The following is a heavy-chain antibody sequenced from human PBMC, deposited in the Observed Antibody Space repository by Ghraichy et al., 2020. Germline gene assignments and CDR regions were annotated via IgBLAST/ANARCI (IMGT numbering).Heavy chain of an antibody. Sequence: SETLSLTCAVYGGSFSGFYWSWIRQSPGKGLEWVGQINHSGDTDYNPSLKGRVTMSVDRSQNQFSLKLNSVTAADTAVYYCATLGGGLATATAWATVYYFDFWSQGTLVTVSS. CDR2: INHSGDT. J-gene: IGHJ4*02. V-gene: IGHV4-34*01. CDR3: ATLGGGLATATAWATVYYFDF. D-gene: IGHD6-13*01. CDR1: GGSFSGFY.